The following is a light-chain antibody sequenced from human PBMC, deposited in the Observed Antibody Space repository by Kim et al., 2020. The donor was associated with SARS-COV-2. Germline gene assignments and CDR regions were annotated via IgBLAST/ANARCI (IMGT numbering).Light chain of an antibody. J-gene: IGKJ1*01. V-gene: IGKV3-20*01. Sequence: WSPGEVAPPPCRASQSVSSFLAWYQQKPGPAPRLLVYGASSRATGIPDRFSGSGSGTDFTLTISRLEPEDFAVYYCHQYGNPPRTFGQGTKVDIK. CDR1: QSVSSF. CDR3: HQYGNPPRT. CDR2: GAS.